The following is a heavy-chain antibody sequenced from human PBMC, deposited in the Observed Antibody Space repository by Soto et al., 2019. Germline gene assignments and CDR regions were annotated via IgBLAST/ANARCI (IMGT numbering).Heavy chain of an antibody. CDR3: VKDKGATIKKVGMDV. CDR1: GFTFRTYA. Sequence: GGSLRLSCSGSGFTFRTYAMHWVRQAPGKGLEYVSSISSNGDNTYYADSVKGRFTNSRDNSENTLFLQMSNVRVEDTAVYYCVKDKGATIKKVGMDVWGQGTTVTVSS. V-gene: IGHV3-64D*08. CDR2: ISSNGDNT. J-gene: IGHJ6*02. D-gene: IGHD1-26*01.